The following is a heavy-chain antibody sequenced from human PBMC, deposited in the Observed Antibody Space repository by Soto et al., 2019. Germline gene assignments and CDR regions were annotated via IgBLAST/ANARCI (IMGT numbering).Heavy chain of an antibody. J-gene: IGHJ6*02. CDR2: IYYSGST. D-gene: IGHD6-13*01. CDR1: GGSISSYY. CDR3: ARLLPGEQLIYGMDV. V-gene: IGHV4-59*01. Sequence: PSEALSLTCTVSGGSISSYYWSWIRQPPWKGLEWIGYIYYSGSTNYNPSLKSRVTISVDTSKNQFSLKLSSVTAADTAVYYCARLLPGEQLIYGMDVWGQGTTVTVSS.